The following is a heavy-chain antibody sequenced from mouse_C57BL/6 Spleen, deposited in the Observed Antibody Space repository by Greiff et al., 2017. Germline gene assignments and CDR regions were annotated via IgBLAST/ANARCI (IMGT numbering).Heavy chain of an antibody. CDR1: SYTFTSYW. J-gene: IGHJ4*01. D-gene: IGHD6-1*01. Sequence: QVQLQQPGAELVRPGSSVKLSCKASSYTFTSYWMDWVKQRPGQGLEWIGNIYPSDSETHYNQKFKDKATLTVDKSSSTAYMQLSSLTSEDSAVYYCARGDSSYAMDYWGQGTSVTVSS. CDR2: IYPSDSET. CDR3: ARGDSSYAMDY. V-gene: IGHV1-61*01.